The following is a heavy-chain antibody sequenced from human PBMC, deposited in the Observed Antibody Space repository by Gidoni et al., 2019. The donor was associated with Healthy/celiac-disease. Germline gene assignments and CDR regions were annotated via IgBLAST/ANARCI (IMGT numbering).Heavy chain of an antibody. V-gene: IGHV3-21*01. Sequence: EVQLVESGGGLVKPGGSLRPSCAASGVTFSSYSMNWVRQAPGKGLEWVSSISSSSSYIYYADSVKGRFTISRDNAKNSLYLQMNSLRAEDTAVYYCARVEYSSSWGGIVDYWGQGTLVTVSS. J-gene: IGHJ4*02. CDR3: ARVEYSSSWGGIVDY. CDR1: GVTFSSYS. CDR2: ISSSSSYI. D-gene: IGHD6-6*01.